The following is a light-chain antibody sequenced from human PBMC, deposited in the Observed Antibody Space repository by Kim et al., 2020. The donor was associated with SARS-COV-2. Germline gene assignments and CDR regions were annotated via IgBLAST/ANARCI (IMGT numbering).Light chain of an antibody. J-gene: IGKJ4*01. CDR2: SAS. CDR1: RSVSGTF. Sequence: PGERVTLSCRASRSVSGTFLAWYQQKPGQAPSLLIYSASSRATGIPDRFSGGGSGTDFTLTISRLEPEDFAVYYCQQYGSSLITFGGGTKVDIK. CDR3: QQYGSSLIT. V-gene: IGKV3-20*01.